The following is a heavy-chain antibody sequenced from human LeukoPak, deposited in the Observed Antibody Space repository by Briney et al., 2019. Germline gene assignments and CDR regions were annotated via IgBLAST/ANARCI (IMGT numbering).Heavy chain of an antibody. CDR3: ARGVIEMATMDY. V-gene: IGHV4-31*03. CDR1: GGSISSGGYY. Sequence: PPETLSLTCTVSGGSISSGGYYWSWIRQHPGKGLEWIGYIYYSGSTYYNPSLKSRVTISVDTSKNQFSLKLSSVTAADTAVYYCARGVIEMATMDYWGQGTLVTVSS. J-gene: IGHJ4*02. CDR2: IYYSGST. D-gene: IGHD5-24*01.